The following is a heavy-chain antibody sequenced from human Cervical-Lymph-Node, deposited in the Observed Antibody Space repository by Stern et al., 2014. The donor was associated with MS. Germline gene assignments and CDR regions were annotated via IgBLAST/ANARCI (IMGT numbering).Heavy chain of an antibody. D-gene: IGHD3-22*01. J-gene: IGHJ5*02. CDR1: GFTFTSSA. CDR2: IGVGSGNT. V-gene: IGHV1-58*01. Sequence: QLVQSGTEVKKPGTSVKVSCKASGFTFTSSAVPWVRQARGQRLEWVGWIGVGSGNTNYAQKFQERVPITRDMSTSTAYMELSSLRSEDTAVYYCAARANYYDSPGDWFDPWGQGTLVTVSS. CDR3: AARANYYDSPGDWFDP.